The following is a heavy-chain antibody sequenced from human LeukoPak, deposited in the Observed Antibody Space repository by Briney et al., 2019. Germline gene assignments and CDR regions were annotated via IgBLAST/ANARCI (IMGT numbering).Heavy chain of an antibody. J-gene: IGHJ4*02. V-gene: IGHV4-59*01. CDR2: IYYSGST. Sequence: SETLSLTCTVSGGSISSYYWSWIRQPPGKGLEWIGYIYYSGSTNYNPSLKSRVTISVDTSKNQFSLKLSSVTAADTAAYYCARVSISTLRTGDYFDYWGQGTLVTVSS. D-gene: IGHD2-2*01. CDR3: ARVSISTLRTGDYFDY. CDR1: GGSISSYY.